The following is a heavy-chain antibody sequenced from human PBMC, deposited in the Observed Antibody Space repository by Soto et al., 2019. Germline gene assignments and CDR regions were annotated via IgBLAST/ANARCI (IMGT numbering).Heavy chain of an antibody. D-gene: IGHD6-6*01. CDR3: TTEYNSRQDLNH. CDR2: ISATGTYT. Sequence: EVQLVESGGGLVEPGGSLRLSCATSGFTFSTCSMNWVRQAPGKGLEWVSSISATGTYTFYADSLKGRFTISRDNARNSLFLQMNSLRVEDTALYYCTTEYNSRQDLNHWCQGALFTFSS. V-gene: IGHV3-21*01. CDR1: GFTFSTCS. J-gene: IGHJ5*02.